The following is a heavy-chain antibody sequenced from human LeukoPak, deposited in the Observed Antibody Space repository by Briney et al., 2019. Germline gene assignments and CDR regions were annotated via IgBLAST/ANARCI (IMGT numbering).Heavy chain of an antibody. J-gene: IGHJ4*02. D-gene: IGHD1-14*01. CDR1: GFTFSSYE. V-gene: IGHV3-66*01. CDR2: TYSGDTT. Sequence: PGGSLRLSCAASGFTFSSYEMNWVRQAPGKGLEWVSITYSGDTTYYADSVKGRFIISRDDSKNTLSLQMNDLRVEDTAVYYCARERPDSRNLDYWGRGALVTVSS. CDR3: ARERPDSRNLDY.